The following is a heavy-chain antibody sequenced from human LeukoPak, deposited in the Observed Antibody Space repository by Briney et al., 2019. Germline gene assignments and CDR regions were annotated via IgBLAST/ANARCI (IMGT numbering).Heavy chain of an antibody. Sequence: SETLSLTCTVSGGSISSYYWSWIRQPPGKGLEWIGYIYNSGSTNYNPSLKSRVTISVDTSKNQFSLKLSSVTAADTAVYYCARLYSSSLGRVFDYWGQGTLVTVSS. V-gene: IGHV4-59*01. CDR2: IYNSGST. CDR3: ARLYSSSLGRVFDY. J-gene: IGHJ4*02. D-gene: IGHD4-11*01. CDR1: GGSISSYY.